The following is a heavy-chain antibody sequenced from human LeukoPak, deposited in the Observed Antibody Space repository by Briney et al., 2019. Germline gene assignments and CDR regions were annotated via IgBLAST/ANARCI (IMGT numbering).Heavy chain of an antibody. CDR3: ARGSRFGELLSNPDY. CDR2: ISWNSGSI. CDR1: GFTFDDYA. J-gene: IGHJ4*02. V-gene: IGHV3-9*01. D-gene: IGHD3-10*02. Sequence: GGSLRLSCAASGFTFDDYAMHWVRQAPRKGLEWVSGISWNSGSIGYADSVKGRFTISRDNAKNSLYLQMNSLRAEDTALYYCARGSRFGELLSNPDYWGQGTLVTVSS.